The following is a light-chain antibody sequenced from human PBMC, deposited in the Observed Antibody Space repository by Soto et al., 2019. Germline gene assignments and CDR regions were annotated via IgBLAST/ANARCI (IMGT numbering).Light chain of an antibody. CDR3: QQYDTYPRT. Sequence: DIQMTQSPSTLSASVGDRVTITCRASQSIRNWLAWYQQKPGKAPTLLIFKASTLESGVPSRFSGRGSGTEFTINISILQPDDFATYHCQQYDTYPRTFGQGTQVDIK. V-gene: IGKV1-5*03. CDR1: QSIRNW. CDR2: KAS. J-gene: IGKJ1*01.